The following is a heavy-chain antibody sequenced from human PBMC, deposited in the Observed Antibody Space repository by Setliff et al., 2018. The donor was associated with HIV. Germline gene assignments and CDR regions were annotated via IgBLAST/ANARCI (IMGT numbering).Heavy chain of an antibody. V-gene: IGHV4-61*09. CDR2: FYTDGST. D-gene: IGHD5-12*01. CDR3: ARDARWLQFPYFDY. J-gene: IGHJ4*01. CDR1: GGSITSGNYF. Sequence: KPSETLSLTCTVSGGSITSGNYFWTWIRQPAGKGLEWIGHFYTDGSTNYNPSFRSRVTISVDSSKNQFSLKLSSVTAADTAVYYCARDARWLQFPYFDYWGQGTLVTVSS.